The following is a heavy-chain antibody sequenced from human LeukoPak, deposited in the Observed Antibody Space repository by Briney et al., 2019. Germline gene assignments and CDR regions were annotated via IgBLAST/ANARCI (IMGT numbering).Heavy chain of an antibody. CDR3: ARDRVLRFLEWSIDAFDI. V-gene: IGHV1-18*01. CDR2: ISAYNGNT. D-gene: IGHD3-3*01. Sequence: ASVKVSCKASGYTFTSYGISWVRQAPGQGLEWMGWISAYNGNTNYAQKLQGRVTMTTDTSTSTAYMELRSLRSDDTAVYYCARDRVLRFLEWSIDAFDIWAQGTMVTVSS. CDR1: GYTFTSYG. J-gene: IGHJ3*02.